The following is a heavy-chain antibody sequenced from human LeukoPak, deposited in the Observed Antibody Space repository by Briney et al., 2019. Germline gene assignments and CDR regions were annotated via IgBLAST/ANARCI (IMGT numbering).Heavy chain of an antibody. J-gene: IGHJ4*02. CDR3: ARGDGFNWVYFAY. Sequence: GGSLRLSCAASGFTVSSSYMSWVRQAPGKGLEWVSVLYSGGTTYYADSVKGRFTISRDNSKNTLYLQMNSLRGEDTAMYYCARGDGFNWVYFAYWGQGTLVTVSS. CDR2: LYSGGTT. V-gene: IGHV3-53*01. CDR1: GFTVSSSY. D-gene: IGHD5-24*01.